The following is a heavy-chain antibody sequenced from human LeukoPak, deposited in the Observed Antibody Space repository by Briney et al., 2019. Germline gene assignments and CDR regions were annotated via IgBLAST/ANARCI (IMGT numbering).Heavy chain of an antibody. D-gene: IGHD2-21*01. CDR3: AKGRIAPDD. J-gene: IGHJ4*02. Sequence: GGPLRLSCEASGFTFSDYGMSWVRQAPGKGLEWVSGISGSGGGTYYADSVQGRFTISRDNSRNTLYLQMNSLRVDDTALYYCAKGRIAPDDWGQGTLVTVSS. CDR1: GFTFSDYG. CDR2: ISGSGGGT. V-gene: IGHV3-23*01.